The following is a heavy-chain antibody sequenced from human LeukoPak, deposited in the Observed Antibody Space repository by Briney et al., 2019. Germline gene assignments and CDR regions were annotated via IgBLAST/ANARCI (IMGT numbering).Heavy chain of an antibody. CDR1: GFSFKDTG. Sequence: GGSLRLSCAASGFSFKDTGMHWVRQAPGKGLVWVSRINSDGSIRSYADSVKGRFTISRDNAKNTLYLQMNSLRAEDTAVYYCARVGYCTNGVCYSSHWFDPWGQGTLVTVFS. D-gene: IGHD2-8*01. CDR3: ARVGYCTNGVCYSSHWFDP. V-gene: IGHV3-74*01. CDR2: INSDGSIR. J-gene: IGHJ5*02.